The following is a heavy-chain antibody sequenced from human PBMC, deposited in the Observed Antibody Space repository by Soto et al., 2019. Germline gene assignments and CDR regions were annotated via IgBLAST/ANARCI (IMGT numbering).Heavy chain of an antibody. D-gene: IGHD6-19*01. CDR1: GGPITKSY. Sequence: ASETLSLTCSVSGGPITKSYWSWIRQPVGKGLEWIGRMYTRGSASYNPSLKSRVAMSLDSSKNQFSLKVRSVTAADTAVYYCATSAIMGLEVAGHFDNWGQGTLVTVSS. J-gene: IGHJ4*01. CDR3: ATSAIMGLEVAGHFDN. CDR2: MYTRGSA. V-gene: IGHV4-4*07.